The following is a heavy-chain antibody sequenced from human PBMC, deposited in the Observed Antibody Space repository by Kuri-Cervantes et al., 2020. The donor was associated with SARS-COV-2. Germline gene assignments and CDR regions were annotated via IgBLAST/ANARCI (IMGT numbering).Heavy chain of an antibody. Sequence: SETLSLTCTVSGDSIRGSPYYWGWIRQPPGKGLEWLATVYDSGGTYTNLSLKSRVSISVDTSKNQFSLKLRSVTAADTAVYYCAGPHRSSGWPFDSWGQGTLVTVSS. CDR3: AGPHRSSGWPFDS. V-gene: IGHV4-39*01. CDR1: GDSIRGSPYY. J-gene: IGHJ4*02. D-gene: IGHD6-19*01. CDR2: VYDSGGT.